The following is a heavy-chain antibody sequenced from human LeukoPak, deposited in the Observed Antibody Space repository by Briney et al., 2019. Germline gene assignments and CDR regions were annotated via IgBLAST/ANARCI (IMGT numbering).Heavy chain of an antibody. CDR3: ASGGYDWDDAFDI. V-gene: IGHV3-74*01. CDR2: INSDGSST. D-gene: IGHD5-12*01. CDR1: GFTFSSYW. J-gene: IGHJ3*02. Sequence: GGSLRLSCAASGFTFSSYWMHWVRQAPGKGLVWVSRINSDGSSTSYADSVKGRFTISRDNAKNTLYLQMNSLRAEDTAVYYCASGGYDWDDAFDIWGQGTMVTVPS.